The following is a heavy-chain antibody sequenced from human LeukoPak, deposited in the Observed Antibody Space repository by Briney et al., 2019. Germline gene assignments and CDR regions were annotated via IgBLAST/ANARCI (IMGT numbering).Heavy chain of an antibody. D-gene: IGHD3-10*01. Sequence: TSETLSLTCTVSGGSISSYYWSWIRQPPGKGLEWIGYIFYSGGTHYNPSLKRRVTISVDTSKNQFSLKLRSATAADTAVYYCARGAFASEGTFDIWGQGTMVTVSS. CDR2: IFYSGGT. J-gene: IGHJ3*02. CDR1: GGSISSYY. V-gene: IGHV4-59*01. CDR3: ARGAFASEGTFDI.